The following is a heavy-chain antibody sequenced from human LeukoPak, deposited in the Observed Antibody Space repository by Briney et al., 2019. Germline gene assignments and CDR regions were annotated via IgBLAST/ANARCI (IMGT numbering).Heavy chain of an antibody. J-gene: IGHJ4*02. CDR2: INPNSGGT. CDR3: ARGTVVVVPAAIHGDY. D-gene: IGHD2-2*02. CDR1: GYTFTGYY. V-gene: IGHV1-2*06. Sequence: ASVTVSCTASGYTFTGYYMHWVRQAPGQGLEWMGRINPNSGGTNYAQKFQGRVTMTRDTSISTAYMELSRLRSDDTAVYYCARGTVVVVPAAIHGDYWGQGTLVTVSS.